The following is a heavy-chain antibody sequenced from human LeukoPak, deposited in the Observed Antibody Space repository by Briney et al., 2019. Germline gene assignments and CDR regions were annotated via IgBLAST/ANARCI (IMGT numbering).Heavy chain of an antibody. D-gene: IGHD4-17*01. Sequence: GKSLKISCKGSGYSFTSYWIGSVRQMPGKGLEWMGIIYPGDSDARYSPSFQGQVTISADKSIWTAYLQWSSLKASDTAIYYCARHHDYGDYGCFDYWGQGTLVTVSS. CDR3: ARHHDYGDYGCFDY. V-gene: IGHV5-51*01. J-gene: IGHJ4*02. CDR2: IYPGDSDA. CDR1: GYSFTSYW.